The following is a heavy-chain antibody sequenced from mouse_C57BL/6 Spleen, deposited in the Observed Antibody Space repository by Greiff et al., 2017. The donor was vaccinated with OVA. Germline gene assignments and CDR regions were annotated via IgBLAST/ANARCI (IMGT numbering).Heavy chain of an antibody. CDR1: GYTFTSYW. V-gene: IGHV1-53*01. CDR3: ARWDYYGSYYFDY. J-gene: IGHJ2*01. CDR2: INPSNGGT. Sequence: VQLQQPGTELVKPGASVKLSCKASGYTFTSYWMHWVKQRPGQGLEWIGNINPSNGGTNYNEKFKSKATLTVDKSSSTAYMQLSSLTSEDSAVYYCARWDYYGSYYFDYWGQGTTLTVSA. D-gene: IGHD1-1*01.